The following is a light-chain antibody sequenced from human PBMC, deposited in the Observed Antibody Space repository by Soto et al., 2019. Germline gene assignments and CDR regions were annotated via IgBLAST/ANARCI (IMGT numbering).Light chain of an antibody. Sequence: QSVLTQPASVSGSPGQSITISCTGTSSDVGGYNYVSWYQQHPGKAPKLMIYDVSNRPSGVSNRLSGSKSGNTASLTISGLQAEDEADYYCSSYTSSSTIVFGTGTKLTVL. CDR3: SSYTSSSTIV. J-gene: IGLJ1*01. V-gene: IGLV2-14*01. CDR1: SSDVGGYNY. CDR2: DVS.